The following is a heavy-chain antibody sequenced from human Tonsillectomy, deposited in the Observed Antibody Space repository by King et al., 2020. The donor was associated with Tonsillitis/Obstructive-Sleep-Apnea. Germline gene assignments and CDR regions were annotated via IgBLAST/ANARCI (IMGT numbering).Heavy chain of an antibody. V-gene: IGHV3-11*05. Sequence: VQLVESGGGLVKPGGSLRLSCAASGFTFSDYYMSWIRQAPGKGLECVSYISSSSSYTNYADLVKVRFTISRDNAKNSLYLQMNSLRAEDTAVYYCARVGVVRYFDWLFDYWGQGTLVTVSS. D-gene: IGHD3-9*01. J-gene: IGHJ4*02. CDR2: ISSSSSYT. CDR3: ARVGVVRYFDWLFDY. CDR1: GFTFSDYY.